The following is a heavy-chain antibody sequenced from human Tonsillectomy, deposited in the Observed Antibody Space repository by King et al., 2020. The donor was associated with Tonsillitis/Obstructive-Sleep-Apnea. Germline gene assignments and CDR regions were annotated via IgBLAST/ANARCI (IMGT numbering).Heavy chain of an antibody. Sequence: VQLVESGGGVVQPGRSLRLSCAASGFTFRNYGMHWVRQAPGNGLAGVAVISYDGSNKYYADSVKGRFTISRDNSKNTLYLQTNSLRAEDTAVYYCAKGTSYYYMDVWGKGTTVTVSS. V-gene: IGHV3-30*18. CDR3: AKGTSYYYMDV. J-gene: IGHJ6*03. CDR2: ISYDGSNK. CDR1: GFTFRNYG.